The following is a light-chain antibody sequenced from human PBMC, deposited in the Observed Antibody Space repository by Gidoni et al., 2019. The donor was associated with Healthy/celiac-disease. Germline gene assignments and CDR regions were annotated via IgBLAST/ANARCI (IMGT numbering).Light chain of an antibody. J-gene: IGLJ2*01. CDR2: QDS. CDR3: QAWDSSTYRV. V-gene: IGLV3-1*01. CDR1: KLGDKY. Sequence: SYELTQPPSVSVSPGQTASITCSGDKLGDKYACWYQQKPGQSPVLVIYQDSKRPSGIPARFSGSNSGNTATLPISGTQAMDEADYYCQAWDSSTYRVFGGGTKLTVL.